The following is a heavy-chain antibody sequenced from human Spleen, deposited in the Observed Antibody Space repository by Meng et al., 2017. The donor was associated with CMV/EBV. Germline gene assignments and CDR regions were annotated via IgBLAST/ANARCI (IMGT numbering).Heavy chain of an antibody. J-gene: IGHJ5*02. CDR2: INHSGST. CDR3: ARGGVGITMVGGVIITNNWFDP. D-gene: IGHD3-10*01. Sequence: GSLRLSCAVYGGSFSGYYWSWIRQPPGKGLEWIGEINHSGSTNYNPFLKSRVTISVDTSKNQFSLKLSSVTAADTAVYYCARGGVGITMVGGVIITNNWFDPWGQGTLVTVSS. CDR1: GGSFSGYY. V-gene: IGHV4-34*01.